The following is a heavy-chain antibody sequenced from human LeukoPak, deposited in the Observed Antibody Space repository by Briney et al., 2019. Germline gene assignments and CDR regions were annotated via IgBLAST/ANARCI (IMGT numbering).Heavy chain of an antibody. CDR1: GGSFSGYF. CDR2: INHSGST. J-gene: IGHJ4*02. V-gene: IGHV4-34*01. D-gene: IGHD3-10*01. Sequence: SETLSLTCAGYGGSFSGYFWNWIRQPPGKGLEWIGEINHSGSTNYNPSLKSRVTISVDTSKNQFSLKLSSVTAADTAVYYCARLSIYYGSGSWPGWGQGTLVTVSS. CDR3: ARLSIYYGSGSWPG.